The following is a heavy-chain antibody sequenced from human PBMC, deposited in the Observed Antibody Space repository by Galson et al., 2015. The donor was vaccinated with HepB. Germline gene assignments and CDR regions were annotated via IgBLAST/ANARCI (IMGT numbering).Heavy chain of an antibody. V-gene: IGHV3-21*01. CDR3: ARARYGDYAHAYVDH. CDR2: ISSSSTYI. D-gene: IGHD4-17*01. CDR1: GFTFSSYS. Sequence: SLRLSCAASGFTFSSYSMNWVRQAPGKGLEWVSSISSSSTYIYYADSVKGRFTISRDNAKNSLYLQMNSLRAEDTAIYYCARARYGDYAHAYVDHWGQGTLFTVSS. J-gene: IGHJ4*02.